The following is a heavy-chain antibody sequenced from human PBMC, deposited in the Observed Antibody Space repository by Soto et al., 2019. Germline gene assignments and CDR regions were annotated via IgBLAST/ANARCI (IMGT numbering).Heavy chain of an antibody. V-gene: IGHV1-2*02. J-gene: IGHJ4*02. Sequence: ASVKVSCKAPGYTFSDYYIHWVRQAPGQGLEWMGWINPNSGGTKYAPKFQGGVTMTRDTSITTAYMELSRLRSGDTAVYYCARDPATAKPEGVDFWGQGTLVTVSS. CDR1: GYTFSDYY. CDR3: ARDPATAKPEGVDF. D-gene: IGHD1-1*01. CDR2: INPNSGGT.